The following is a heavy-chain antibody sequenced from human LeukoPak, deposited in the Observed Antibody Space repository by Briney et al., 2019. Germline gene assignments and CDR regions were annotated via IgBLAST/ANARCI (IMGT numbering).Heavy chain of an antibody. V-gene: IGHV4-39*07. CDR2: INHSGST. Sequence: PSETLSLTCTVSGGSISSSSYYWSWIRQPPGKGLEWIGEINHSGSTNYNPSLKSRVTISVDTSKNQFSLKLSSVTAADTAVYYCARRLRRAPFDYWGQGTLVTVSS. J-gene: IGHJ4*02. CDR3: ARRLRRAPFDY. CDR1: GGSISSSSYY.